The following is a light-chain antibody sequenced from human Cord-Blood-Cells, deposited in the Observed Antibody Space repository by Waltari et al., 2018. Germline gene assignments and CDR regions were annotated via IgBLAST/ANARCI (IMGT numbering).Light chain of an antibody. CDR1: SSDVGGYNY. J-gene: IGLJ3*02. Sequence: QSALTQPASVSGSPGQSITISCTGTSSDVGGYNYVSWYHHHPGKAPKLMIYDVSKRPSGVSNRVSGSKSGNTAALTISGLQAEDVADYYCSSYTSSSTLVFGGGTKLTVL. V-gene: IGLV2-14*03. CDR3: SSYTSSSTLV. CDR2: DVS.